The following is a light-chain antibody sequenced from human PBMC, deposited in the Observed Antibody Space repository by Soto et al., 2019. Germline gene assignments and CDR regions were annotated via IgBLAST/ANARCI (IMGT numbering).Light chain of an antibody. CDR3: QKYDSAPWT. CDR1: QGIGDY. V-gene: IGKV1-27*01. J-gene: IGKJ1*01. Sequence: DIQMTQSPSSLSASVGDRVTITCRASQGIGDYLAWYQQKPGKVPKLLIHAASTLRSGVPSRFSGSGSGTDFTLTISSLQPEDVATYYCQKYDSAPWTFGQGTKVEI. CDR2: AAS.